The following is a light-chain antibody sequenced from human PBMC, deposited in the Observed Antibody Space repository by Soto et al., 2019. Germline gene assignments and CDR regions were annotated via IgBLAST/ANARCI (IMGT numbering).Light chain of an antibody. CDR3: LRDGDSPRT. CDR1: QSVSNSY. V-gene: IGKV3-20*01. CDR2: VAS. Sequence: EIVLTQSPGTLPLSPGERATLSCSASQSVSNSYLAWSQLKPGQAPRLLIYVASVRATGIPDRFSGRGSETEFTHTNRTLETEDFAVYYGLRDGDSPRTVGGGNKL. J-gene: IGKJ4*02.